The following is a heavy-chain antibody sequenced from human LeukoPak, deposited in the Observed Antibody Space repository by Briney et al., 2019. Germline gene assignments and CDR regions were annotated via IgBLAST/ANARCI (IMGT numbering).Heavy chain of an antibody. CDR3: AGYQPLLLGDAFDI. D-gene: IGHD2-21*02. J-gene: IGHJ3*02. CDR2: IYYSGST. CDR1: GGSISSYY. Sequence: SETLSLTCTVSGGSISSYYWSWIRQPPGKGLEWIGYIYYSGSTNYNPTLKSRVTISVDTSKNQFSLKLSSVTAADTAVYYCAGYQPLLLGDAFDICGQGTMVTVSS. V-gene: IGHV4-59*01.